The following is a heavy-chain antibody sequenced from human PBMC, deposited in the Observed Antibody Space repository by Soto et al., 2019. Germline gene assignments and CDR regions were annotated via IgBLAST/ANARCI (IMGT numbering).Heavy chain of an antibody. CDR2: IYYSGST. J-gene: IGHJ3*02. Sequence: SETLSLTCTVSGGSISSSSYYWGWIRQPPGKGLEWIGSIYYSGSTYYNPSLKSRVTISVDTSKNQFSLKLSSVTAADTAVYYCARPVVPAAMYAFDIWGQGTMVTVSS. V-gene: IGHV4-39*01. D-gene: IGHD2-2*01. CDR3: ARPVVPAAMYAFDI. CDR1: GGSISSSSYY.